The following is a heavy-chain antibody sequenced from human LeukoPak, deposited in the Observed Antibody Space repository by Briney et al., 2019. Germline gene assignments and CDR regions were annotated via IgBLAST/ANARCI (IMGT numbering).Heavy chain of an antibody. V-gene: IGHV3-48*04. J-gene: IGHJ4*02. Sequence: GGSLRLSCAASGFTFSSYSMNWVRQAPGKGLEWVSYISSSSSTIYYADSVKGRFTISRDNAKNSLYLQMNSLRAEDTAVYYCARGAYSSGWAYFDHWGQGTLVTVSS. CDR3: ARGAYSSGWAYFDH. D-gene: IGHD6-19*01. CDR1: GFTFSSYS. CDR2: ISSSSSTI.